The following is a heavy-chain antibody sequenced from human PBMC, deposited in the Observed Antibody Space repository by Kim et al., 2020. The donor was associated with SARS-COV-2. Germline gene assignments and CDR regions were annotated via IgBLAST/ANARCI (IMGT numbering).Heavy chain of an antibody. D-gene: IGHD3-10*01. J-gene: IGHJ6*02. CDR1: GFTFSSYG. CDR2: IWHDGSNK. Sequence: GGSLRLSCAASGFTFSSYGMHWVRQAPGKGLEWVAVIWHDGSNKYYADSVKGRFTISRDNSKNTLYLQMNSLRAEDTAVYYCARGPLGRGVIRDYYYGMEVWGQGTTVTVSS. CDR3: ARGPLGRGVIRDYYYGMEV. V-gene: IGHV3-33*01.